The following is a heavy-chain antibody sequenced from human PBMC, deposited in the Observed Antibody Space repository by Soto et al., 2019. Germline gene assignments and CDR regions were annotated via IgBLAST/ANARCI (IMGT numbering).Heavy chain of an antibody. J-gene: IGHJ4*02. CDR3: AHSPSYCSGGSCYSGFDY. V-gene: IGHV2-5*02. D-gene: IGHD2-15*01. Sequence: QITLKESGPTLVKPTQTLTLTCTFSGFSLSTSGVGVGWIRQPPGKALEWLALIYWDDDKRYSPSLKSRLTTTKDPSKNQVVLTLTNMDPVDTATYYCAHSPSYCSGGSCYSGFDYWGQGTLVTVSS. CDR2: IYWDDDK. CDR1: GFSLSTSGVG.